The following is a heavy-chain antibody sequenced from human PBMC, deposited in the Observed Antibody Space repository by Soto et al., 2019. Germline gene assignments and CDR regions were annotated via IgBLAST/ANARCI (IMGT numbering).Heavy chain of an antibody. J-gene: IGHJ6*02. D-gene: IGHD2-15*01. Sequence: QLQLQESGPGLVKPSETLSLTCTVSGGSIISSTHHWAWIRQPPGKGLEWIGSINYSGSTHYNPSLKSRVTISVDTSKSQFSLKLTSLTAADTAVYHCARQYEVEAATQGGMDVWGQGTTVTVSS. CDR1: GGSIISSTHH. V-gene: IGHV4-39*01. CDR2: INYSGST. CDR3: ARQYEVEAATQGGMDV.